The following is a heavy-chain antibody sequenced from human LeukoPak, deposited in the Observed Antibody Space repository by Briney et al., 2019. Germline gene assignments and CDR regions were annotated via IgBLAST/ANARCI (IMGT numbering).Heavy chain of an antibody. Sequence: ASVKVSCKTSGYTFTNFDINWVRQAAGQGVEWMGWMNPNSGNTGYAQKFQGRVTISRNTSRSTAYMELSSLRSEDTAVYSCARAPSWNYNRYYYYYVDVWGRGTPVTVSS. CDR2: MNPNSGNT. CDR1: GYTFTNFD. J-gene: IGHJ6*03. CDR3: ARAPSWNYNRYYYYYVDV. V-gene: IGHV1-8*03. D-gene: IGHD1-7*01.